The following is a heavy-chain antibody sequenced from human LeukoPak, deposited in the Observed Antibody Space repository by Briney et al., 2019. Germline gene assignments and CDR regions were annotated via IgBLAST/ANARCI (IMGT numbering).Heavy chain of an antibody. D-gene: IGHD2-2*01. V-gene: IGHV1-18*01. Sequence: ASVKVSCKASGYTFTSYGISWVRQAPGQGLEWMGWISAYNGNTNYAQKPQGRVTMTTDTSTSTAYMELRSLRSDDTAVYYCARLYCSSTSCYYYYGMDVWGQGTTVTVSS. CDR2: ISAYNGNT. J-gene: IGHJ6*02. CDR3: ARLYCSSTSCYYYYGMDV. CDR1: GYTFTSYG.